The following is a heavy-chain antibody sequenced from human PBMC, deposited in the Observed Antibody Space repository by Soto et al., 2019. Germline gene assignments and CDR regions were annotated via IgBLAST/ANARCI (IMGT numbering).Heavy chain of an antibody. Sequence: ASVKVSCKVSGYTLTELSMHWVRQAPGKGLEWMGIIDPDGGSTSYAQRFQGRVTMTRDTPTSTVYMQLSSLRSEDTAVYYCARVVPAASPPDYYGMGVWGQGTTVTVSS. J-gene: IGHJ6*02. CDR3: ARVVPAASPPDYYGMGV. V-gene: IGHV1-24*01. CDR1: GYTLTELS. D-gene: IGHD2-2*01. CDR2: IDPDGGST.